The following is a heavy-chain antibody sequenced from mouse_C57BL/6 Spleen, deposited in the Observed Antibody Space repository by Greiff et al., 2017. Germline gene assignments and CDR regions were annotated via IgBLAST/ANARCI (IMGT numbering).Heavy chain of an antibody. V-gene: IGHV1-82*01. Sequence: VQLQESGPELVKPGASVTISCKASGYAFSNSWMNWVKQRPGKGLEWIGWIYPGDCDNNYNGKFKGKATLTADKASSTVYMEISSLTSEDSAVYFWALGSGSGPSDYAMDYWGQGTSVTVSS. CDR3: ALGSGSGPSDYAMDY. CDR1: GYAFSNSW. D-gene: IGHD1-1*01. CDR2: IYPGDCDN. J-gene: IGHJ4*01.